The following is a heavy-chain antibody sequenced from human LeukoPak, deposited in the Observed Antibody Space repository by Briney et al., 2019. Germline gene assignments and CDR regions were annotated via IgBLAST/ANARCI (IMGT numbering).Heavy chain of an antibody. V-gene: IGHV4-34*01. D-gene: IGHD3-9*01. J-gene: IGHJ4*02. CDR3: AVRYFDWLFTLGWYFDY. CDR1: GGSFSGYY. Sequence: SETLSLTCAVYGGSFSGYYWSWIRQPPGKGLEWIGEINHSGSTNYNPSLKSRVTISVDTPKNQFSLKLSSVTAADTAVYYCAVRYFDWLFTLGWYFDYWGQGTLATVSS. CDR2: INHSGST.